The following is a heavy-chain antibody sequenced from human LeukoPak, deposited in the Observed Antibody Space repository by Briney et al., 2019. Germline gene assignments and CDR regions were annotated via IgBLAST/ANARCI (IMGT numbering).Heavy chain of an antibody. J-gene: IGHJ4*02. CDR1: GYSISSGYY. CDR2: IYHSGST. Sequence: SETLSLTCTVSGYSISSGYYWGWIRQPPGKGLEWIGSIYHSGSTYYNPSLKSRVTISVDTSKNQFSLKLSSVTAADTAVYYCARDRYGDYEVVLDYWGQGTLVTVSS. CDR3: ARDRYGDYEVVLDY. V-gene: IGHV4-38-2*02. D-gene: IGHD4-17*01.